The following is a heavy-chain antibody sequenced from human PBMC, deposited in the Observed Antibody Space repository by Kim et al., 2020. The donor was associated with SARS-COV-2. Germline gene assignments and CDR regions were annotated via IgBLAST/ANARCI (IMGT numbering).Heavy chain of an antibody. CDR3: ARQDRRDSVSSSDWVI. J-gene: IGHJ4*02. CDR1: GYSFTNYW. D-gene: IGHD6-19*01. V-gene: IGHV5-51*07. Sequence: GESLKISCKGLGYSFTNYWIAWVHQMPGKGLEWMGIIYPGDSDLRYSPSFQGQVTISADKSISTAYLQWNSLTASDTAMYYCARQDRRDSVSSSDWVIWGQGTLVTVSS. CDR2: IYPGDSDL.